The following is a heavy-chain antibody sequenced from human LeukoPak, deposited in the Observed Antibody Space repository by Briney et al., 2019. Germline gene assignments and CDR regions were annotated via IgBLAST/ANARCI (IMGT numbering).Heavy chain of an antibody. CDR3: ARGGIRVSGIDEFDY. D-gene: IGHD6-19*01. CDR2: IGIRGDT. J-gene: IGHJ4*02. Sequence: GESLRLSCAASGFTFTNYDMHWVRQATGKGLEWVSAIGIRGDTYYSGSVKGRFTISRENAENSLYLQMNSLRAEDTAVYYCARGGIRVSGIDEFDYWGQGTLVTVSS. V-gene: IGHV3-13*01. CDR1: GFTFTNYD.